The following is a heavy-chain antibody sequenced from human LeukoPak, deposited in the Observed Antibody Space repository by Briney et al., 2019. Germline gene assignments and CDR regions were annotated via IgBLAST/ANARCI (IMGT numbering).Heavy chain of an antibody. CDR3: AKFLGGYYPLDY. Sequence: GGSLRLSCAASGFTFSSYGMHWVRQAPGKGLEWVAVISYDGSNKYYADSVKGRFTISRDNSKNTLYLQMNSLRAEDTAVYYCAKFLGGYYPLDYWGQGTLVTVSS. J-gene: IGHJ4*02. V-gene: IGHV3-30*18. CDR2: ISYDGSNK. CDR1: GFTFSSYG. D-gene: IGHD3-3*01.